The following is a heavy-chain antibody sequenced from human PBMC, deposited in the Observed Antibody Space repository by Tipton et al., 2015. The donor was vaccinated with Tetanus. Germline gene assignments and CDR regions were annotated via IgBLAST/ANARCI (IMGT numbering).Heavy chain of an antibody. CDR1: GGSISSSSYY. D-gene: IGHD4-17*01. J-gene: IGHJ1*01. Sequence: TLSLTCTVSGGSISSSSYYWGWIRQPPGKGLEWIGSIYYSGSTYYNPSLKSRVTISVDTSKNQFSLKLSSVTAADTAVYYCARPPLEDYGDYHSYFQHWGQGTLVTVSS. CDR2: IYYSGST. CDR3: ARPPLEDYGDYHSYFQH. V-gene: IGHV4-39*07.